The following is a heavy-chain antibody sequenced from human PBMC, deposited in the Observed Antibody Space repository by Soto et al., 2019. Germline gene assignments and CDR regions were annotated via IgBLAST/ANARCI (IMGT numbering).Heavy chain of an antibody. Sequence: SETLSLTCAVSGGSICSGGYSWSWIRQPPGKGLEWIGYMYHSGSTYYNPSLKSRVTISVDRSKNQFSLKLSSVTAADTVVYYCASSHAGAHITAAVHWGQGTLVTVSS. J-gene: IGHJ4*02. V-gene: IGHV4-30-2*01. CDR2: MYHSGST. D-gene: IGHD6-13*01. CDR1: GGSICSGGYS. CDR3: ASSHAGAHITAAVH.